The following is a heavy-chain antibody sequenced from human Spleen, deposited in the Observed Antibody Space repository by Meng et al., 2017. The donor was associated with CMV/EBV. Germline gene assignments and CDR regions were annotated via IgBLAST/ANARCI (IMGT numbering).Heavy chain of an antibody. CDR2: IISILGIV. CDR1: GGTFTSYA. CDR3: ARGLDLMVLAN. D-gene: IGHD2-8*01. J-gene: IGHJ4*02. V-gene: IGHV1-69*10. Sequence: SVKVSCKASGGTFTSYAITWVRQAPGQGLEWMGGIISILGIVNYAQRFQGRVTITADESTSTAYMDLRGLTSADTAVYYCARGLDLMVLANWGQGTLVTVSS.